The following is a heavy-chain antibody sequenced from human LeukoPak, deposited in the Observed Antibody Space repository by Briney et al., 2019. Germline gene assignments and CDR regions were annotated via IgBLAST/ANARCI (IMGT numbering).Heavy chain of an antibody. CDR1: GYTFTSYG. D-gene: IGHD3-3*01. CDR2: ISAYNGNT. CDR3: ARDPNPLDSYFQH. Sequence: ASVKVSCKASGYTFTSYGISWVRQAPGQGLEWMGWISAYNGNTNYAQKLQGRVTMTADTSTSTGNMELRSLRSDDTAVYYCARDPNPLDSYFQHWGQGTLVTVSS. J-gene: IGHJ1*01. V-gene: IGHV1-18*01.